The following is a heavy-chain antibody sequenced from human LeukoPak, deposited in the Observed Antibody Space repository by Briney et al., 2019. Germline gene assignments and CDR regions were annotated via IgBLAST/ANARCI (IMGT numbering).Heavy chain of an antibody. CDR2: ISSSSSYI. D-gene: IGHD5-12*01. J-gene: IGHJ4*02. V-gene: IGHV3-21*01. CDR1: GFTFSSYS. Sequence: GGSLTLSCAASGFTFSSYSMNWVRQAPGKGLEWVSSISSSSSYIYYADSVKGRFTISRDNAKNSLYLQMNSLRAEDTAVYYCATDIVAGKIADYWGQGTLVTVSS. CDR3: ATDIVAGKIADY.